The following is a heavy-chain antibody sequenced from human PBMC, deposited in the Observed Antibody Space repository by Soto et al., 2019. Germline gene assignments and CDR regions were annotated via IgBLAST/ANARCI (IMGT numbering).Heavy chain of an antibody. V-gene: IGHV2-5*02. Sequence: QITLKESGPTLVKPTQTLTLTCTFSGSSLSTRDVGVGWIRQPPGKALEWLALLYWDDDNRYSPSLRRRLTLTKDTSKNQVVLTMTNMDPVDTATYYCAHGSGWLFDYWGPGTLVTVSS. J-gene: IGHJ4*02. CDR2: LYWDDDN. CDR3: AHGSGWLFDY. D-gene: IGHD6-19*01. CDR1: GSSLSTRDVG.